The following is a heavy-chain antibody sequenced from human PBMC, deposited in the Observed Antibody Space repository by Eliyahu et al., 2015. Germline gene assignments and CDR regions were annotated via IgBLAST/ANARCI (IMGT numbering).Heavy chain of an antibody. J-gene: IGHJ4*02. CDR1: GFTFSSXA. CDR2: ISGSGGST. CDR3: AKDVGVYSSGWYQN. D-gene: IGHD6-19*01. V-gene: IGHV3-23*01. Sequence: EVQLLESGGGLVQPGGSLRLSXAASGFTFSSXAMXWVRQAPGKGLEWXSAISGSGGSTYYADSVKGRFTISRDNSKNTLYLQMNSLRAEDTAVYYCAKDVGVYSSGWYQNWGQGTLVTVSS.